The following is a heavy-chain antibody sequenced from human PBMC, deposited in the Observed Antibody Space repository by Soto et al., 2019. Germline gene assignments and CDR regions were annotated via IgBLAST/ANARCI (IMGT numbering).Heavy chain of an antibody. CDR1: GCSISSSSYY. CDR3: ARVVVTASYYYYGMDV. J-gene: IGHJ6*02. V-gene: IGHV4-39*01. Sequence: PSETLSLTCTVSGCSISSSSYYWGWIRQPPGKGLEWIGSIYYSGSTYYNPSLKSRVTISVDTSKNQFSLKLSSVTAADTAVYYCARVVVTASYYYYGMDVWGQGTTVTVSS. CDR2: IYYSGST. D-gene: IGHD2-21*02.